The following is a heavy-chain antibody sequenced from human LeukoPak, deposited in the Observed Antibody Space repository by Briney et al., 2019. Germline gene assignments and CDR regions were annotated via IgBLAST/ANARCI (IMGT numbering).Heavy chain of an antibody. CDR2: INHSGST. CDR3: ARRFGYGRPGNDY. V-gene: IGHV4-34*01. D-gene: IGHD5-18*01. CDR1: GGSFSGYY. J-gene: IGHJ4*02. Sequence: SETLSLTCVVYGGSFSGYYWSWIRQPPGKGLEWIGEINHSGSTNYNPSLKSRVTISVDTSKNQFSLKLSSVTAADTAVYYCARRFGYGRPGNDYWGQGTLVTVSS.